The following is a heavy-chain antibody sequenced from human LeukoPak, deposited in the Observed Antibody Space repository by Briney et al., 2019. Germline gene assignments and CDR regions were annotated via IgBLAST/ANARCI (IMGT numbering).Heavy chain of an antibody. CDR3: ARGDIVVVPAAMMGTQYFQH. Sequence: VASVKVSCKASGYTFTGYYMHWVRQAPGQGLEWMGWINPNSGGTNYAQKFQGRVTMTRDTSISTAYMELSRLRSDDTAVYYCARGDIVVVPAAMMGTQYFQHWGQGTLVTVSS. V-gene: IGHV1-2*02. J-gene: IGHJ1*01. CDR1: GYTFTGYY. CDR2: INPNSGGT. D-gene: IGHD2-2*01.